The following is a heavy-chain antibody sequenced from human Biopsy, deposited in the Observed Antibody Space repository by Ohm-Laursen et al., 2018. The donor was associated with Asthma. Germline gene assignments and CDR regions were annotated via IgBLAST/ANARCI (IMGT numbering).Heavy chain of an antibody. Sequence: QTLSLTCAVSGGSISSGGYSWSWIRQPPGKGLEWIGYIYHSGSTYYNPSLKSRVTISVARSKNQFSLKLSSVTAADTAVYYCARVKDGYNFDYWGQGTLVTVSS. V-gene: IGHV4-30-2*01. CDR3: ARVKDGYNFDY. CDR1: GGSISSGGYS. D-gene: IGHD5-24*01. CDR2: IYHSGST. J-gene: IGHJ4*02.